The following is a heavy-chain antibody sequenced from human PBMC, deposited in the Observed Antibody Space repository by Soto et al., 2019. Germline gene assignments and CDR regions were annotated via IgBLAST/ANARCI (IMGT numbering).Heavy chain of an antibody. CDR3: ARDLMTMVRGVMYDFDY. V-gene: IGHV3-30-3*01. D-gene: IGHD3-10*01. CDR1: GFTFSSYA. Sequence: QVQLVESGGGVVQPGRSLRLSCAASGFTFSSYAMHWVRQAPGKGLEWVAVISYDGSNKYYADSVKGRFTISRDNSKNKLYLQMNSLRAEDTAVYSCARDLMTMVRGVMYDFDYWGQGTLVTVSS. CDR2: ISYDGSNK. J-gene: IGHJ4*02.